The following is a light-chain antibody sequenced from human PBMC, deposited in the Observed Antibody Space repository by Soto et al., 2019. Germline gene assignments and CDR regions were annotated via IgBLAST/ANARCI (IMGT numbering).Light chain of an antibody. CDR3: QHYDTSYFT. CDR2: DAS. CDR1: QNISSKS. J-gene: IGKJ3*01. V-gene: IGKV3-20*01. Sequence: EIVLTQSPGTLSLSPGERATLSCRAGQNISSKSLAWYQQKPGQAPRLLIYDASTRAADIPDRFSGGGSATDFTLTINRLEPEDFAMYYCQHYDTSYFTFGPGTKVDFK.